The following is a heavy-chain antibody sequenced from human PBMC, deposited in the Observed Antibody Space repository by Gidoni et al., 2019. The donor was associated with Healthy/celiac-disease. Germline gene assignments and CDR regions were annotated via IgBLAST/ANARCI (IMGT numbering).Heavy chain of an antibody. Sequence: QVQLQESGPGLVKPSETLSLTCTVPGGSISSYYWSWTRQHPGKGLEWIGYIYYSGSTNYNTALKSRVTISVDTSKNQFSLKLSSVTAADTAVYYCAREGDDSEYYFDYWGQGTLVTVSS. CDR3: AREGDDSEYYFDY. J-gene: IGHJ4*02. CDR1: GGSISSYY. D-gene: IGHD3-22*01. V-gene: IGHV4-59*01. CDR2: IYYSGST.